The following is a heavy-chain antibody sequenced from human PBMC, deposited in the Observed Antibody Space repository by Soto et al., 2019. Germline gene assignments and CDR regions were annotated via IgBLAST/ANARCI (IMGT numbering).Heavy chain of an antibody. CDR3: ARASIVVPRAFDI. Sequence: PSETLSLTCAVSGGSISSSSWWSWVRQPPGKGLEWIGEIYHSGSTNYNPSLKSRVTISVDKSKNQFSLKLSSVTAADTAVYYCARASIVVPRAFDIWGQGTMVTGSS. J-gene: IGHJ3*02. CDR2: IYHSGST. CDR1: GGSISSSSW. V-gene: IGHV4-4*02. D-gene: IGHD2-21*01.